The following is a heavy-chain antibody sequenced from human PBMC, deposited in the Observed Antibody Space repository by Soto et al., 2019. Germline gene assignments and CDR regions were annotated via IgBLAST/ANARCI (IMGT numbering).Heavy chain of an antibody. V-gene: IGHV3-23*01. D-gene: IGHD3-3*01. Sequence: GSLRLSCAASGFTSSSYAMSWVRQAPGKGLEWVSAISGSGGSTYYADSVKGRFTISRDNSKNTLYLQMNSLRAEDTAVYYCANGAKRRGIYYDFWSGHARMDVWGQGTTVTVSS. CDR2: ISGSGGST. CDR1: GFTSSSYA. J-gene: IGHJ6*02. CDR3: ANGAKRRGIYYDFWSGHARMDV.